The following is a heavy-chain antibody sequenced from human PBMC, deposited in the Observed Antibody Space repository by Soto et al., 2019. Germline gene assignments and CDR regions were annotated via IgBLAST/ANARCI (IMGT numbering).Heavy chain of an antibody. V-gene: IGHV3-30-3*01. D-gene: IGHD5-18*01. CDR2: ISYDGSNK. J-gene: IGHJ6*02. Sequence: GGSLRLSCAASGFTFSSYAMRWVRQAPGKGLEWVAVISYDGSNKYYADSVKGRFTISRDNSKNTLYLQMNSLRAEDTAVYYCARDLREGGYSYADYSYYYGMDVWGQGTTV. CDR1: GFTFSSYA. CDR3: ARDLREGGYSYADYSYYYGMDV.